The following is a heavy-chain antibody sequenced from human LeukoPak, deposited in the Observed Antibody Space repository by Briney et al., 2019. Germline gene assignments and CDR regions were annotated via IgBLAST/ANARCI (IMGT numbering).Heavy chain of an antibody. CDR2: IYYSGST. CDR3: ARDLGSMAVAGTGGMGPHHDY. Sequence: PSETLSLTGTVSGGSISSSSYYWGWIRQPPGKGLEWIGSIYYSGSTYYNPSLKSRVTISVDTSKNQFSLKLSSVTAADTAVYYCARDLGSMAVAGTGGMGPHHDYWGQGTLVTVSS. D-gene: IGHD6-19*01. CDR1: GGSISSSSYY. V-gene: IGHV4-39*07. J-gene: IGHJ4*02.